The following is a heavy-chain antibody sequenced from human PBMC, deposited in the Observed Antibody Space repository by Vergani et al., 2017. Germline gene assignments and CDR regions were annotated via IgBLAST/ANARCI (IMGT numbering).Heavy chain of an antibody. Sequence: QVQLVESGGGVVQPGRSLRLSCAASGFTFSSYAMHWVRQAPGKGLEWVAVISYDGSNKYYADSVKGRFTISRDNAKNSLYLQMNSLRAEDTALYYCAKDKSPYYYDSSGYNMGLDYWGQGTLVTVSS. D-gene: IGHD3-22*01. CDR2: ISYDGSNK. V-gene: IGHV3-30-3*01. J-gene: IGHJ4*02. CDR1: GFTFSSYA. CDR3: AKDKSPYYYDSSGYNMGLDY.